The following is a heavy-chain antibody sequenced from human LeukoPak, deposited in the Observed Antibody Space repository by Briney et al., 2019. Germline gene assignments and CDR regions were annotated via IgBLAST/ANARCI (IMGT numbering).Heavy chain of an antibody. Sequence: SETLSLTCTVSGGSINSGSYYWSWIRQSAGKGLEWIGRIYTSGSIHYNPSLKSRVTISLDTSKNQFSLNLNSVTAADTAVYYCGGGGGGVGVTTVDIWGQGRMVTVSS. CDR2: IYTSGSI. D-gene: IGHD1-26*01. CDR1: GGSINSGSYY. J-gene: IGHJ3*02. V-gene: IGHV4-61*02. CDR3: GGGGGGVGVTTVDI.